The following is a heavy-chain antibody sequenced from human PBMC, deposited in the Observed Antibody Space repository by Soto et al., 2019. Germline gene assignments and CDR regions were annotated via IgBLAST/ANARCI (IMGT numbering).Heavy chain of an antibody. CDR3: ARVSIRNSNGMDV. V-gene: IGHV4-4*02. Sequence: PSETLSLTCAVSGGSISSSNWWSWVRQPPGKGLEWIGETYHSGSTNYNPSLKSRVTISVDKSKNQFSLKLSSVTAADTAVYYCARVSIRNSNGMDVWGQGTTVTVSS. CDR1: GGSISSSNW. CDR2: TYHSGST. D-gene: IGHD5-12*01. J-gene: IGHJ6*02.